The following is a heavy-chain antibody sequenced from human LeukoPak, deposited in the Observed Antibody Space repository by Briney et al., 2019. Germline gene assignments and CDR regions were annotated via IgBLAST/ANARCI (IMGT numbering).Heavy chain of an antibody. CDR1: GFTFSSYG. CDR2: ISYDGSNK. Sequence: GRSLRLSCAASGFTFSSYGVHWVRQAPGKGLEWVAVISYDGSNKYYADSVKGRFTISRDNSKNTLYLQMNSLRAEDTAVYYCAKDIEPYGDYGGGDYYYYGMDVWGQGTTVTVSS. CDR3: AKDIEPYGDYGGGDYYYYGMDV. D-gene: IGHD4-17*01. V-gene: IGHV3-30*18. J-gene: IGHJ6*02.